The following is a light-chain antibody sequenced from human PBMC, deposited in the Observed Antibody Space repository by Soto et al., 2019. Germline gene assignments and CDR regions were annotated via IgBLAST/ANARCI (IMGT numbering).Light chain of an antibody. Sequence: DIQMTQSPSTLSASVGDRVTITCRASQSISGWLAWYQQKPGKAPNLLISDASSLESGVPSRFSGSGSVTEFTLTISGLQPDDFATYYCQQYSSYSSFGQGTKLEIK. CDR2: DAS. CDR3: QQYSSYSS. V-gene: IGKV1-5*01. J-gene: IGKJ2*01. CDR1: QSISGW.